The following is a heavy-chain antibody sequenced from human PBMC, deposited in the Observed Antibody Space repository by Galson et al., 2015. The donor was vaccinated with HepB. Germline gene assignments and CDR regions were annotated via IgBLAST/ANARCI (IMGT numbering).Heavy chain of an antibody. CDR3: ARDLRGSGWYIDY. J-gene: IGHJ4*02. CDR1: GFTFSTYA. V-gene: IGHV3-48*02. Sequence: SLRLSCAASGFTFSTYAMIWVRQAPGKGLEWVSYINVGSTTMYYADSVNGRFIISRDNAKNLLYLQMNSLRDADTAVYYCARDLRGSGWYIDYWGQGTLVTVSS. D-gene: IGHD6-19*01. CDR2: INVGSTTM.